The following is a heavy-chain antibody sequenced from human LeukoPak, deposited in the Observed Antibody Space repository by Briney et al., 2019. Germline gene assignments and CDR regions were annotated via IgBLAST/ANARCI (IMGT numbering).Heavy chain of an antibody. D-gene: IGHD3-10*01. J-gene: IGHJ4*02. Sequence: PSQTLSLTCTVAGGSISTGDYYWSWIRQPPGKGLEWIGYIYYSGTTYYNPSLKGRISFSMQTSKNQFSLNLRSVTAADTAVYYCARDPVYGSGTFWGQGTLVTVSS. CDR3: ARDPVYGSGTF. CDR1: GGSISTGDYY. CDR2: IYYSGTT. V-gene: IGHV4-30-4*01.